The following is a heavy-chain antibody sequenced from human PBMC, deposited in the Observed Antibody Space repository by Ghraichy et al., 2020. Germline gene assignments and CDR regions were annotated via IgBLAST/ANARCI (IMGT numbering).Heavy chain of an antibody. J-gene: IGHJ3*02. D-gene: IGHD3-22*01. CDR1: GFTFSSYA. Sequence: GGSLRLSCAASGFTFSSYAMSWVRQAPGKGLEWVSAISGSGGSTYYADSVKGRFTISRDNSKNTLYLQMNSLRAEDTAVYYCAEHYDSTDDAFDIWGQGTMVTVSS. CDR3: AEHYDSTDDAFDI. V-gene: IGHV3-23*01. CDR2: ISGSGGST.